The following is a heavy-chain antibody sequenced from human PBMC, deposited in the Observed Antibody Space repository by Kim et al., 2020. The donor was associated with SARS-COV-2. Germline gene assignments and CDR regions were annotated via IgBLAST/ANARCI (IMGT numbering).Heavy chain of an antibody. J-gene: IGHJ4*02. CDR1: GFTFSNYA. Sequence: GGSLRLSCSASGFTFSNYAMHWVRQAPGKGLEYVSAISSDGGSTYYADSVKGRFTISRDNSKNMLYVQMSSLRVEETAIYYCVTRNYYNSGSYYEGAPFDFWGQGTLVTVSS. CDR2: ISSDGGST. CDR3: VTRNYYNSGSYYEGAPFDF. D-gene: IGHD3-10*01. V-gene: IGHV3-64*05.